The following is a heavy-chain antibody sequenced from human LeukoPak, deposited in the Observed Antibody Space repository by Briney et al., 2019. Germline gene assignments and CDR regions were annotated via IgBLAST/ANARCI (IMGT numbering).Heavy chain of an antibody. CDR2: INHSGST. D-gene: IGHD2-21*02. CDR3: ASRFIEYRGGDCYEDRYFDY. J-gene: IGHJ4*02. Sequence: SETLSLTCAVYGGSFSGYYWSWIRQPPGKGLEWIGEINHSGSTNYNPSLKSRVTISVDTSKNQFSLKLSSVTAADTAVYYCASRFIEYRGGDCYEDRYFDYWGQGTLVTVSS. V-gene: IGHV4-34*01. CDR1: GGSFSGYY.